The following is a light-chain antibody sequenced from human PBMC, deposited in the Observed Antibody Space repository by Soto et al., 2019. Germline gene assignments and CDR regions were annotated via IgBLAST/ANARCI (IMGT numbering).Light chain of an antibody. CDR3: QQYYSYPPT. CDR2: AAS. J-gene: IGKJ1*01. CDR1: QGVSSY. Sequence: AIRMTQSPSSFSASTGDRVTITCRASQGVSSYLAWYQQKPGKAPKLLIYAASTLQSGVPSRFSGCGSGTDFTLTISCLQSEDFATYYCQQYYSYPPTFGQGTKVDIK. V-gene: IGKV1-8*01.